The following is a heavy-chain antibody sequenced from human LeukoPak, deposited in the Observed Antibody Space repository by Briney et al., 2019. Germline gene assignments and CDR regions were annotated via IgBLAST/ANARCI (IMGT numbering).Heavy chain of an antibody. J-gene: IGHJ4*02. CDR2: IYYSGST. Sequence: SETLSLTCTVSGGSISHYYLSWIRQPPGKGLEWIGYIYYSGSTNYNPSLKSRVTISVHTSKNQCSLRLSSVTAADTAVYYCARGREQELVHYFDYWGQGALVTVSS. CDR1: GGSISHYY. CDR3: ARGREQELVHYFDY. D-gene: IGHD6-13*01. V-gene: IGHV4-59*01.